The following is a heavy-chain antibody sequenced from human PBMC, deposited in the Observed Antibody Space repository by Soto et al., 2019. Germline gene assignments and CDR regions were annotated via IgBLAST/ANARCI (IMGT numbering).Heavy chain of an antibody. J-gene: IGHJ5*02. V-gene: IGHV3-53*01. CDR3: ARSFSSWYPGEFDP. D-gene: IGHD6-13*01. Sequence: GGSLRLSCAASGFTVSSNYMSWVRQAPGKGLEWVSVIYSGGSTYYADSVKGRFTISRDNSKNTLYLQMNSLRAEDTAVYYCARSFSSWYPGEFDPWGQGTLVTVSS. CDR2: IYSGGST. CDR1: GFTVSSNY.